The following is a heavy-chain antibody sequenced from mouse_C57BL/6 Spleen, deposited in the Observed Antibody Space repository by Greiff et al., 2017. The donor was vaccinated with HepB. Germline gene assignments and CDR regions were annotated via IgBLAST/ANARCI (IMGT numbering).Heavy chain of an antibody. CDR1: GFTFSDYG. J-gene: IGHJ3*01. CDR3: ARPLLRDGFAY. V-gene: IGHV5-17*01. Sequence: EVKLVESGGGLVKPGGSLKLSCAASGFTFSDYGMHWVRQAPEKGLEWVAYISSGSSTIYYADTVKGRFTISRDNAKNTMFLQMTSLRSEDTAMYYCARPLLRDGFAYWGQGTLVTVSA. CDR2: ISSGSSTI. D-gene: IGHD1-1*01.